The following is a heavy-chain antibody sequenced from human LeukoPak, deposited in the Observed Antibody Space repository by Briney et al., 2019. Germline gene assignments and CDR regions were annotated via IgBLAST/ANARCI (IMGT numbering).Heavy chain of an antibody. Sequence: ASVKVSCKASGYTFTSCYMHWVRQAPGQGLEWMGIINHSGGRTSYAQKFQGRVTMTRDTSTSTFYMELSSLRSEDTAVYYCARVPGAYDWIDYWGQGTLVTVSS. V-gene: IGHV1-46*01. CDR1: GYTFTSCY. CDR3: ARVPGAYDWIDY. J-gene: IGHJ4*02. D-gene: IGHD1-1*01. CDR2: INHSGGRT.